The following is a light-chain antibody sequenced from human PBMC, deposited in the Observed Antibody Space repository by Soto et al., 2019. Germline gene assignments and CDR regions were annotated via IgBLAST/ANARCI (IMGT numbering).Light chain of an antibody. CDR2: GSS. Sequence: EIVLTQSPGTLSLSPGERATLSCRASQSVSSSYLAWYQQKPGQAPRLLIYGSSSRATGIPDRFSGSGSGIDFTLTISSLEPEDFAVYYCQHYDNSPPWTCGQGTKVEIK. V-gene: IGKV3-20*01. CDR3: QHYDNSPPWT. CDR1: QSVSSSY. J-gene: IGKJ1*01.